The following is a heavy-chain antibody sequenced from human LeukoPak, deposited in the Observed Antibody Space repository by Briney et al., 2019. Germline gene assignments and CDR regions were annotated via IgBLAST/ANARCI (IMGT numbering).Heavy chain of an antibody. V-gene: IGHV4-39*07. CDR3: ARGYYDSSGYSNPFDY. CDR2: IYYSGST. J-gene: IGHJ4*02. Sequence: EPSETLSLTCTVSGGSISSSSYYWGWIRQPPGKGLEWIGSIYYSGSTYYNPSLKSRVTVSVDTSKNQFSLRLTSVTAADTAVYYCARGYYDSSGYSNPFDYWGQGTLVTVSS. CDR1: GGSISSSSYY. D-gene: IGHD3-22*01.